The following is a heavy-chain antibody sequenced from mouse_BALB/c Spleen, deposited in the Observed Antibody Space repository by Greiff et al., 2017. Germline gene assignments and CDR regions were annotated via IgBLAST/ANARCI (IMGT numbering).Heavy chain of an antibody. J-gene: IGHJ3*01. Sequence: EVKVEESGGGLVQPGGSMKLSCVASGFTFSNYWMNWVRQSPEKGLEWVAEIRLKSNNYATHYAESVKGRFTISRDDSKSSVYLQMNNLRAEDTGIYYCTRDKYYGSSYGFAYWGQGTLVTVSA. D-gene: IGHD1-1*01. V-gene: IGHV6-6*02. CDR3: TRDKYYGSSYGFAY. CDR1: GFTFSNYW. CDR2: IRLKSNNYAT.